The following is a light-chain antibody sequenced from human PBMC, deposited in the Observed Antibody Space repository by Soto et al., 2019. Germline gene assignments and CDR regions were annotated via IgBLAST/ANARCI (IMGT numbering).Light chain of an antibody. CDR3: QHYDGSPRT. J-gene: IGKJ2*01. Sequence: ENVLTQSPGTVSLSPGERATLSCRASQGVTSNHLAWYQQKPGQAPRLLIYGVFNRATGIPYRFSVSGSGTDFTLTITRLEPEDSAVYFCQHYDGSPRTFGQGTKIEIK. CDR2: GVF. V-gene: IGKV3-20*01. CDR1: QGVTSNH.